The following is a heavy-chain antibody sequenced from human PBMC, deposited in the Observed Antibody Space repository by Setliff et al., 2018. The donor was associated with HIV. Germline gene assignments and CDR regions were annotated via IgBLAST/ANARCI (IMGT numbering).Heavy chain of an antibody. V-gene: IGHV3-20*04. Sequence: GESLKISCAASGFTFNNNGMSWVRQAPGKGLEWVSGITSNGGRTGYADSVKGRFTISRDNAKNSLYLQMNSLRAEDTALYYCAREPYYDILTGYLDYWGQGALVTVSS. CDR1: GFTFNNNG. CDR3: AREPYYDILTGYLDY. J-gene: IGHJ4*02. CDR2: ITSNGGRT. D-gene: IGHD3-9*01.